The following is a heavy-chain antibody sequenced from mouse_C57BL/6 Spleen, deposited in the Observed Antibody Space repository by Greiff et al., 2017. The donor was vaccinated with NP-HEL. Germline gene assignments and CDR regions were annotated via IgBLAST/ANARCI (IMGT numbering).Heavy chain of an antibody. CDR2: FHPSHDAP. CDR1: GYTFTTYP. Sequence: QVQLQQSGAELVKPGASVKMSCKASGYTFTTYPIEWMKQNHGQSLAWIGNFHPSHDAPKYNEKFKGKATLTVEKSSSTVYLELSRLTSDDAAVYYCARGYSNYDYYAMDYWGQGTSVTVSS. J-gene: IGHJ4*01. V-gene: IGHV1-47*01. CDR3: ARGYSNYDYYAMDY. D-gene: IGHD2-5*01.